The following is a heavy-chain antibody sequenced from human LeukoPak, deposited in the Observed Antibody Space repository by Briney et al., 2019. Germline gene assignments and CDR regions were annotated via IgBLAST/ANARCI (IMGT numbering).Heavy chain of an antibody. CDR3: ARELGTLPGDAFDI. D-gene: IGHD1-1*01. V-gene: IGHV3-21*01. J-gene: IGHJ3*02. Sequence: GGSLRLSCAASGFTFSNYAMNWVRQAPGKGLEWVSSISSSSSYIYYADSVKGRFTISRDNAKNSLYLQMNSLRAEDTAVYYCARELGTLPGDAFDIWGQGTMVTVSS. CDR1: GFTFSNYA. CDR2: ISSSSSYI.